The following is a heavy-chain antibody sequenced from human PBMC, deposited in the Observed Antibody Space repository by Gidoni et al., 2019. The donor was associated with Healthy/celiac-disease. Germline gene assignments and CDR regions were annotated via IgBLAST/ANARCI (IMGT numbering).Heavy chain of an antibody. CDR2: IYYSGST. Sequence: QVQLQESGPGLVKPSETLSLPCTVSGGSVSRGSYYWSWIRQPPGKGLEWIGYIYYSGSTNYNPSLKSRVTISVDTSKNQFSLKLSSVTAADTAVYYCARVRGTSIYYYYGMDVWGQGTTVTVSS. D-gene: IGHD2-2*01. CDR3: ARVRGTSIYYYYGMDV. V-gene: IGHV4-61*01. CDR1: GGSVSRGSYY. J-gene: IGHJ6*02.